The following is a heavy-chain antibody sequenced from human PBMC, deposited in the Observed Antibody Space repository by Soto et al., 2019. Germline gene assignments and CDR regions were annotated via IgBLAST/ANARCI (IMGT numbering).Heavy chain of an antibody. J-gene: IGHJ4*02. CDR1: GYSFTSYW. Sequence: GDALTSSCKGSGYSFTSYWISWVRQMPGKGLEWMGIIYPGDSDTRYSPSFQGQVTISADKSISTAYLQWSSLKASDTAMYYCARHDPIAARPASNFDYWGQGTLVTVSS. V-gene: IGHV5-51*01. CDR3: ARHDPIAARPASNFDY. D-gene: IGHD6-6*01. CDR2: IYPGDSDT.